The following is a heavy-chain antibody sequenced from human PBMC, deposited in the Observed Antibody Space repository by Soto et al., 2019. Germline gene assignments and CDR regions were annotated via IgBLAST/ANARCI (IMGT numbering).Heavy chain of an antibody. D-gene: IGHD6-13*01. CDR2: INGGGGTT. CDR1: GFSFSGYT. V-gene: IGHV3-23*01. Sequence: GGSLRLSCAASGFSFSGYTMNWVRQAQGKGLEWISGINGGGGTTYYADSVKGRFTISRDDSKNMLYLQMNSLRAEDTAIYYCAKVSIPIAADGFDYWGQGTLVTVSS. J-gene: IGHJ4*02. CDR3: AKVSIPIAADGFDY.